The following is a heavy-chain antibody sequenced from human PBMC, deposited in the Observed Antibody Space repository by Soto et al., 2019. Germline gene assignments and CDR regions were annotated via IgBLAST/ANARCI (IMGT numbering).Heavy chain of an antibody. CDR1: GFTFSNAW. V-gene: IGHV3-15*01. CDR2: IKSKTDGGTT. Sequence: PGGSLRLSCAASGFTFSNAWMSWVRQAPGKGLEWVGRIKSKTDGGTTDYAAPVKGRFTISRDDSKNTLYLQMNSLKTEDTAVYYCTTXIREDSSGYYYYYGMDVWGQGTTVTVSS. D-gene: IGHD6-19*01. J-gene: IGHJ6*02. CDR3: TTXIREDSSGYYYYYGMDV.